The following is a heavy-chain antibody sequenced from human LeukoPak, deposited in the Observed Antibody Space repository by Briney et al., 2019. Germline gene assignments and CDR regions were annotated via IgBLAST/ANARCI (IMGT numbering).Heavy chain of an antibody. CDR1: GGTFSSYA. Sequence: SVKVSCKASGGTFSSYAISWVRQAPGQGLEWMGGIIPIFGTANYAQKFQGRVTITADESTSTAYMELSSLRSEDTAVYYCAREAGHCSGGSCGYYYYYGMDVWGQGTTVTVSS. D-gene: IGHD2-15*01. CDR3: AREAGHCSGGSCGYYYYYGMDV. J-gene: IGHJ6*02. V-gene: IGHV1-69*13. CDR2: IIPIFGTA.